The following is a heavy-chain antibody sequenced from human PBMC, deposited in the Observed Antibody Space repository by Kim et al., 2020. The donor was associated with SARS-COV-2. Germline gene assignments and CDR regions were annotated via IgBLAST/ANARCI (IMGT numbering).Heavy chain of an antibody. CDR2: INHSGST. D-gene: IGHD3-9*01. CDR3: ARAYSALARGILTGYYREVWFDP. J-gene: IGHJ5*02. CDR1: GGSFSGYY. V-gene: IGHV4-34*01. Sequence: SETLSLTCAVYGGSFSGYYWSWIRQPPGKGLEWIGEINHSGSTNYNPSLKSRVTISVDTSKNQFSLKLSSVTAADTAVYYCARAYSALARGILTGYYREVWFDPWGQGTLVTVSS.